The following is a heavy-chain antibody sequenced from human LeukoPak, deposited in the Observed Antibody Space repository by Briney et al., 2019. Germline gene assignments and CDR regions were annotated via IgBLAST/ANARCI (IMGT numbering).Heavy chain of an antibody. Sequence: GGSLRLSCAASGFTFSSYAMHWVRQAPGKGLEWGTVISYDGSNKYYADSVKGRFTISRDNSKNTLYLQMNSLRAEDTAVYYCARDREVGDGYNNAGYWGQGTLVTVSS. V-gene: IGHV3-30-3*01. CDR2: ISYDGSNK. CDR3: ARDREVGDGYNNAGY. D-gene: IGHD5-24*01. CDR1: GFTFSSYA. J-gene: IGHJ4*02.